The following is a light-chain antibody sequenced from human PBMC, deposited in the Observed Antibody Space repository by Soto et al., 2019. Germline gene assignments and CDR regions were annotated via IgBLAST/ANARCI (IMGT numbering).Light chain of an antibody. V-gene: IGKV1-5*01. CDR1: QRISSR. CDR3: QQYNSYHT. J-gene: IGKJ2*01. Sequence: DIPMTQSPSTLSASVGDRVTITCRASQRISSRLAWYQQKPGKAPELLIYDASTLESGVPSRFRGSGSGTEFTLTINSLQPDDFAAYYCQQYNSYHTFGQGTKLEIK. CDR2: DAS.